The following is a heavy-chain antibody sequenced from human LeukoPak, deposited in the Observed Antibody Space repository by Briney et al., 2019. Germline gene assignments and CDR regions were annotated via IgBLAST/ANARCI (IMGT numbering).Heavy chain of an antibody. CDR2: ISSSSSTI. Sequence: PGGSLRLSCAASGFTFSSNSMNWVRQAPGKGLEWVSFISSSSSTIYYADSVKGRFTISRDNAKNSLYLQMNSLRAEDTAVYYCAREKSPGGYSGYALDYWGQGTLVTVSS. V-gene: IGHV3-48*01. D-gene: IGHD5-12*01. J-gene: IGHJ4*02. CDR1: GFTFSSNS. CDR3: AREKSPGGYSGYALDY.